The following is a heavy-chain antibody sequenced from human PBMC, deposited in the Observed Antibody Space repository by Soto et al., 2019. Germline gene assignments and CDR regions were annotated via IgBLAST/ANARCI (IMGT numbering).Heavy chain of an antibody. Sequence: PSETLSLTCTVSGGSISSGDYYWSWIRQPPGKGLEWIGYIYYSGSTYYHPSLKSRVTISVDTSKNQFSLKLSSVTAADTAVYYCARGEGSYDYVWGSYRPAGMDVWGQGTTVTVSS. CDR3: ARGEGSYDYVWGSYRPAGMDV. J-gene: IGHJ6*02. CDR2: IYYSGST. CDR1: GGSISSGDYY. D-gene: IGHD3-16*02. V-gene: IGHV4-30-4*01.